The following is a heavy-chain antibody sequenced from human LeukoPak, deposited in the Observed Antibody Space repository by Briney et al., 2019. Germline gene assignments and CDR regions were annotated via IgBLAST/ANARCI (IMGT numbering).Heavy chain of an antibody. V-gene: IGHV3-53*01. Sequence: SGGSLRLSCAASGFTFSGSSMHWVRQAPGKGLEWVSFIYSDNTHYSDSVKGRFTISRDNSKNTLYLQINSLRAEDTAVYYCARRAGAYSHPYDYWGQGTLVTVSS. CDR2: IYSDNT. D-gene: IGHD4/OR15-4a*01. J-gene: IGHJ4*02. CDR1: GFTFSGSS. CDR3: ARRAGAYSHPYDY.